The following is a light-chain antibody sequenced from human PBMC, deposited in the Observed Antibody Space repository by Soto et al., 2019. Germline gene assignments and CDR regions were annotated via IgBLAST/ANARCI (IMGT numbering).Light chain of an antibody. Sequence: QSVLTQPPSVSGAPGQRVTISCTWSSSNIGAGYDVHWYQQLPGTAPKLLIYGNSNRPSGVPDRFSGSKSGTSASLAITGLQAEDEADYYCQSYASSLGAVVVGGGTKLTVL. J-gene: IGLJ2*01. V-gene: IGLV1-40*01. CDR3: QSYASSLGAVV. CDR1: SSNIGAGYD. CDR2: GNS.